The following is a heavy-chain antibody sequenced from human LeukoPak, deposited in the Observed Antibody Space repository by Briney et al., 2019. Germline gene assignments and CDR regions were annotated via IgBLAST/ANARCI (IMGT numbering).Heavy chain of an antibody. CDR1: GFTFSDYW. V-gene: IGHV3-7*03. Sequence: GGSLRLSCAAAGFTFSDYWMSWVRQAPGKGLEWVANIKQDGTEKNYLDSVKGRFILSRDNAKNSLYLQLNYLRADDTAVYYCARDSRRVGATGGSDLWGQGTLVTVSS. CDR3: ARDSRRVGATGGSDL. J-gene: IGHJ5*02. CDR2: IKQDGTEK. D-gene: IGHD1-26*01.